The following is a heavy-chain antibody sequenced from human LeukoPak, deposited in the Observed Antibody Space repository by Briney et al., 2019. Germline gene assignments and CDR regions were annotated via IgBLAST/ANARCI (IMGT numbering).Heavy chain of an antibody. CDR3: ARGQRYCSSTSCYLYDYYYYGMDV. D-gene: IGHD2-2*01. V-gene: IGHV1-2*02. J-gene: IGHJ6*02. CDR1: GYTFTGYY. CDR2: ISPTSGDT. Sequence: ASVKVSCKTSGYTFTGYYMHWVRQAPGQGLEWMGWISPTSGDTRYAQKFQGRVAMTRDTSISTAYMELSSLRSEDTAVYYCARGQRYCSSTSCYLYDYYYYGMDVWGQGTTVTVSS.